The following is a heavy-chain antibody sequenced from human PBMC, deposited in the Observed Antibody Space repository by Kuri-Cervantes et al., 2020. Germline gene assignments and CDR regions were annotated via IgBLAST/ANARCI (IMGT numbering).Heavy chain of an antibody. CDR2: INPNSGGT. D-gene: IGHD7-27*01. J-gene: IGHJ4*02. CDR3: ARDPLGPFDY. V-gene: IGHV1-2*02. Sequence: GESLKISCKASGYTFTGYYMHWVRQAPGQGLEWMGWINPNSGGTNYAQKFQGRVTMTRDTSISTAYMELSRLRSDDTAVYYCARDPLGPFDYWGQGTLVTVSS. CDR1: GYTFTGYY.